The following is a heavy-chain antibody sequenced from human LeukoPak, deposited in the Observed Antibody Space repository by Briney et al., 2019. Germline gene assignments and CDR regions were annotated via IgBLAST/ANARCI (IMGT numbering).Heavy chain of an antibody. D-gene: IGHD3-3*01. J-gene: IGHJ4*02. CDR1: GFTFSSYS. V-gene: IGHV3-48*01. Sequence: QSGGSLRLSCAASGFTFSSYSMNWVRQAPGKGLEWVSYISSSSSTIYYADSVKGRFTISRDNAKNSLYLQMNSLRAEDTAVYYCARLQYYYFWSGYLSLWGQGTLVTVSS. CDR2: ISSSSSTI. CDR3: ARLQYYYFWSGYLSL.